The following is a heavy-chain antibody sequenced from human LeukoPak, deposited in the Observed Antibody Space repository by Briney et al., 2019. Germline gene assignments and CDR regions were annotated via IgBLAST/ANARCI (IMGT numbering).Heavy chain of an antibody. Sequence: GGSLRLSCAASGFTFSDYYMTWIRQAPGKGLEWVSYISSSVSTIYYADSVKGRFTISRDNAKNSLYLQMNSLRVEDTAVYYCAKLAKYFYGWETYYFFEHWGQGTPVTASS. CDR2: ISSSVSTI. J-gene: IGHJ4*02. CDR1: GFTFSDYY. V-gene: IGHV3-11*04. D-gene: IGHD3-10*01. CDR3: AKLAKYFYGWETYYFFEH.